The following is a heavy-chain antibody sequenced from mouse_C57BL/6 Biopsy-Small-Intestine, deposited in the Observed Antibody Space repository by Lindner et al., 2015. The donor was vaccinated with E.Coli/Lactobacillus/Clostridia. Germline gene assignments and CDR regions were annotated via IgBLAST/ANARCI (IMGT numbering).Heavy chain of an antibody. CDR1: GYTFTSYG. D-gene: IGHD4-1*02. J-gene: IGHJ3*01. CDR3: ARVLNWDGFAY. CDR2: IYPRSGNT. Sequence: VQLQESGAELARPGASVKLSCKASGYTFTSYGISWVKQRTGQGLEWIGEIYPRSGNTYYNEKFKGKATLTADKSSSTAYMELRSLTSEDSAVYFCARVLNWDGFAYWGQGTLVTVSA. V-gene: IGHV1-81*01.